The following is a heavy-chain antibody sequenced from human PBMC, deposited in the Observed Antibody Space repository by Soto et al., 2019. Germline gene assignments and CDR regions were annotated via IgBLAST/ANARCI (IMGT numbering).Heavy chain of an antibody. CDR1: GDSVPSNSAA. V-gene: IGHV6-1*01. J-gene: IGHJ3*02. CDR2: TYYRSKWYN. Sequence: SQTLSLTCAISGDSVPSNSAAWNWIRQSPSRGLEWLGRTYYRSKWYNDYAVSVKSRITINPDTSKNQFSLQLNSVTPEDTAVYYCARDRGANWGSEAHFDIWGQGTMVTVSS. D-gene: IGHD7-27*01. CDR3: ARDRGANWGSEAHFDI.